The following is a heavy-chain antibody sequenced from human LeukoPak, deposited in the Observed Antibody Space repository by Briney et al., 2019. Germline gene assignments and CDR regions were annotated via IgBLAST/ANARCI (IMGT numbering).Heavy chain of an antibody. Sequence: TGGSLRLSCAASGFTFSSYEMNWVRQAPGKGLEWVSYISSSGSTIYHADSVKGRFTTSRDNAKNSLYLQMNSLRAEDTAVYYCARSYYNSSGYYNWFDSWGQGTLVTVSS. CDR1: GFTFSSYE. D-gene: IGHD3-22*01. V-gene: IGHV3-48*03. CDR2: ISSSGSTI. CDR3: ARSYYNSSGYYNWFDS. J-gene: IGHJ5*01.